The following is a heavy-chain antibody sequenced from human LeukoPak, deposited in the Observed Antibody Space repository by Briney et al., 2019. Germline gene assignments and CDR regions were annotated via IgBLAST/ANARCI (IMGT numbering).Heavy chain of an antibody. J-gene: IGHJ3*02. CDR2: ISGSGGST. CDR1: GFTFSSYG. Sequence: GGSLRLSCAASGFTFSSYGMSWVRQAPGKGLEWVSAISGSGGSTYYADSVKGRFTISRDNAKSLLYLQMNSLRAEDTAVYYCARAKRNAFDIWGQGTMVTVSS. V-gene: IGHV3-23*01. CDR3: ARAKRNAFDI.